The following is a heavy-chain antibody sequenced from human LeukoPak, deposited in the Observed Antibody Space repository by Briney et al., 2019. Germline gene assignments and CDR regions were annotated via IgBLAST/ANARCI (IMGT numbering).Heavy chain of an antibody. D-gene: IGHD3-10*01. CDR1: GYTFTSYG. J-gene: IGHJ4*02. V-gene: IGHV1-18*01. CDR3: ATTDAVRGVIISFDY. CDR2: ISAYNGNT. Sequence: ASVKVSCKASGYTFTSYGISWVRQAPGQGLDWMGWISAYNGNTSYAQKLQGRVTMTTDTSTSTAYMELRSLRSDDTAVYYCATTDAVRGVIISFDYWGQGTLVTVSS.